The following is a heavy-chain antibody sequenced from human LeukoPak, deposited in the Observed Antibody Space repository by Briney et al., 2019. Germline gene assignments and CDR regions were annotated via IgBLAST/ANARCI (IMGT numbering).Heavy chain of an antibody. CDR3: ARAPTGTGGWNWFDP. V-gene: IGHV4-4*07. Sequence: SETLSLTCTVSGGSISSYYWSWIRQPAGKGLELIGCIYTSGTTNYNPSFKSRVTMSVDTSKNQFSLKLSSVTAADTAVYYCARAPTGTGGWNWFDPWGQGTLVTVSS. J-gene: IGHJ5*02. D-gene: IGHD1-1*01. CDR2: IYTSGTT. CDR1: GGSISSYY.